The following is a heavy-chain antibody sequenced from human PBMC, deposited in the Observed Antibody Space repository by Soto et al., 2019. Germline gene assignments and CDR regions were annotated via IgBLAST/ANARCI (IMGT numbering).Heavy chain of an antibody. D-gene: IGHD6-13*01. CDR3: ARVDIAAADGSFFDY. V-gene: IGHV4-31*03. Sequence: QVQLQESGPGLVKPSQTLSLTCTVSGGSISSGGYYWSWIRQHPGKGLEGSGCIYYSGSTYYNPSLKGRVTISVDTSKNQFSMKLSSVTAADTAVYYCARVDIAAADGSFFDYWGQGTLVTVSS. CDR1: GGSISSGGYY. J-gene: IGHJ4*02. CDR2: IYYSGST.